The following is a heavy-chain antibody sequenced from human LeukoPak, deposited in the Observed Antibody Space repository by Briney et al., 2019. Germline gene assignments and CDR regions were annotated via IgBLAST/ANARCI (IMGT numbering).Heavy chain of an antibody. Sequence: SETLSLTCTVPGGSIHTYYWKWHRQPPGKGLEWIGFVYYSGRTSYNPSLKSRVTISVDTSKSQFSLRLSSVTAADTAMYYCARLGLGDDACWFDPGCQGTLVTVSS. CDR3: ARLGLGDDACWFDP. CDR1: GGSIHTYY. V-gene: IGHV4-59*01. J-gene: IGHJ5*02. D-gene: IGHD2-2*01. CDR2: VYYSGRT.